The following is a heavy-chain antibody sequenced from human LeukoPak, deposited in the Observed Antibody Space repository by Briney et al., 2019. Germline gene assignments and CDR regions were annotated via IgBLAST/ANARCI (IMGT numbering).Heavy chain of an antibody. D-gene: IGHD2-2*01. Sequence: GGSLRLSCAASGFTFSSYAMSWVRQAPGKGLEWVSAISGSGGSTYYADSVKGRFTISRDNSKNTLYLQMNSLRAEDTAVYYCALPGYCSSTSCYGGFDYWGQETLVTVSS. J-gene: IGHJ4*02. CDR3: ALPGYCSSTSCYGGFDY. CDR2: ISGSGGST. CDR1: GFTFSSYA. V-gene: IGHV3-23*01.